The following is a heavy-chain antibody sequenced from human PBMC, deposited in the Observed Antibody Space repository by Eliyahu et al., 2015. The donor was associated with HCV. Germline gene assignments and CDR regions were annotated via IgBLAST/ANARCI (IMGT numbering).Heavy chain of an antibody. CDR2: MNPNSGNT. D-gene: IGHD6-13*01. CDR1: GYXFTXYD. J-gene: IGHJ3*02. CDR3: ARVPGELDVWYDAFDI. V-gene: IGHV1-8*01. Sequence: QVQLVQSGSEVKKPGASVKVXCKASGYXFTXYDINWVRQATGQGLEWMGWMNPNSGNTGYAQKXQGRVTMTRNTSISTAYMELSSLRSEDTAVYYCARVPGELDVWYDAFDIWGQGTMVTVSS.